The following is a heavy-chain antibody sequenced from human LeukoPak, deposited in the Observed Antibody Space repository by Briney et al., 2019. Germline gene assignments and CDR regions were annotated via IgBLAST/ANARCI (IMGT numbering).Heavy chain of an antibody. CDR1: GFTFSSYS. V-gene: IGHV3-21*01. J-gene: IGHJ4*02. Sequence: GGSLRLSCAASGFTFSSYSMNWVRQAPGKGLEWVSSINSSSSYIYYADSVKGRFTISRDNAKNSLYLQMNSLRAEDTAVYYCARTYVGVSSSETYYYDSSGYYPYWGQGTLVTVSS. CDR3: ARTYVGVSSSETYYYDSSGYYPY. D-gene: IGHD3-22*01. CDR2: INSSSSYI.